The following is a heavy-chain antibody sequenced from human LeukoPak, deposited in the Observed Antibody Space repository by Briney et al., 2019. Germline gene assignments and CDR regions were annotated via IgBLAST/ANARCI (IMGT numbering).Heavy chain of an antibody. CDR2: ISGSGYST. J-gene: IGHJ6*03. Sequence: GGSLRLSCAASGFTFSTYAMRWGRQAPGKGLEWVSGISGSGYSTYYADSVKGRFTISRDNSKNTLYLQMNSLRAEDTAVYYRAKVMRTGTTDYFYYMDVWGKGTTVTVSS. CDR3: AKVMRTGTTDYFYYMDV. CDR1: GFTFSTYA. D-gene: IGHD1-7*01. V-gene: IGHV3-23*01.